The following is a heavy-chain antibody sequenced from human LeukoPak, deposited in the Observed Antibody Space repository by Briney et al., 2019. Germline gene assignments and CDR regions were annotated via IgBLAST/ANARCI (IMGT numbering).Heavy chain of an antibody. CDR1: GYTFTGYY. D-gene: IGHD5-24*01. J-gene: IGHJ4*02. CDR2: INPNSGGT. V-gene: IGHV1-2*02. Sequence: ASVKVSCKASGYTFTGYYMHWVRQAPGQGLEWMGWINPNSGGTNYAQKVQGRVTMTRDTSISTAYMELSRLRSDDTAVYYCARVVDGYIPYDYWGQGTLVTVSS. CDR3: ARVVDGYIPYDY.